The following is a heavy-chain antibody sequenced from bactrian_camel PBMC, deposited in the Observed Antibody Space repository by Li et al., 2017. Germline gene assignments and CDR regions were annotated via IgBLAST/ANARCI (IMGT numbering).Heavy chain of an antibody. D-gene: IGHD3*01. Sequence: QVQLVESGGGSVQAGETLRLSCTAFGFTFGDSDMGWYRQAAGNECELVSTISSDGATYYGNSVKGRFTISRDNAEDTLYLQMNSLKSEDTALYFCATGGDDDCSGSWCYGYHYWGQGTQVTVS. CDR2: ISSDGAT. CDR3: ATGGDDDCSGSWCYGYHY. J-gene: IGHJ4*01. CDR1: GFTFGDSD. V-gene: IGHV3S55*01.